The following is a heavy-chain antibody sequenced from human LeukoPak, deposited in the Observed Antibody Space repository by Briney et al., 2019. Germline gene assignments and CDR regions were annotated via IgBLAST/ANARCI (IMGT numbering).Heavy chain of an antibody. CDR2: ISSSNSTI. V-gene: IGHV3-48*01. D-gene: IGHD2-15*01. Sequence: GGSLRLSCAVSGFTFSNYSMNWVRQAPGKGLEWVSYISSSNSTIYYADSVKGRFTISRDNAKNSLYLQMNSLRAEDTAVYHCANGWSPDYWGRGTLVTVSS. CDR3: ANGWSPDY. J-gene: IGHJ4*02. CDR1: GFTFSNYS.